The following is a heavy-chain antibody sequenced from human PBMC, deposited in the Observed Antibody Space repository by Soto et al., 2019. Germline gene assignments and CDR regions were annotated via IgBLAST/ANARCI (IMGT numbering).Heavy chain of an antibody. Sequence: GGSLRLSCAASGFTFSNAWMSWVRQAPGKGLEWVGRIKSKTDGGTTDYAAPVKGRFTISRDDSKNTLYLQMNSLKTEDTAVYYCTKDDDTKVPWFDPWGQGTLVTVSS. J-gene: IGHJ5*02. V-gene: IGHV3-15*01. CDR1: GFTFSNAW. D-gene: IGHD3-10*01. CDR3: TKDDDTKVPWFDP. CDR2: IKSKTDGGTT.